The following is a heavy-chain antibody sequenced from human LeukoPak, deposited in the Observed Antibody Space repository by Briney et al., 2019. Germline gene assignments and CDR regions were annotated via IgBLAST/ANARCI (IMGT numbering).Heavy chain of an antibody. CDR1: GGSVRSSRPY. CDR3: ATHDEGSYFET. Sequence: SETLSLTYTVSGGSVRSSRPYWGWIRQSPGKGLEWIGSVYYVGNAYYRPSLLSRATISIDTSKTHISLRLTSVTATDTGIYYCATHDEGSYFETWGQGALVTVSS. J-gene: IGHJ5*02. V-gene: IGHV4-39*02. D-gene: IGHD3-10*01. CDR2: VYYVGNA.